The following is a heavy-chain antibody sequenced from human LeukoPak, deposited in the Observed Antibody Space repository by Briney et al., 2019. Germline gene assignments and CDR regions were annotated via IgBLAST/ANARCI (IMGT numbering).Heavy chain of an antibody. CDR2: INPNSGGT. CDR1: GYTFTGYY. CDR3: AREPCSSTSCGNENDDDY. V-gene: IGHV1-2*02. Sequence: AASVKVSCKASGYTFTGYYMHWVRQAPGQGLEWMGWINPNSGGTNYAQKFQGRVTMTRDTSISTAYMELSRLRSDDTAVCYCAREPCSSTSCGNENDDDYWGQGTLVTVSS. D-gene: IGHD2-2*01. J-gene: IGHJ4*02.